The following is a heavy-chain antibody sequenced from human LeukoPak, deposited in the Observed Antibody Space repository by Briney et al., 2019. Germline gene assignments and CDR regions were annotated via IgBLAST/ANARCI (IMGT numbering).Heavy chain of an antibody. J-gene: IGHJ5*02. D-gene: IGHD6-13*01. V-gene: IGHV1-18*01. Sequence: GASVKVSCKASGYTFTTYGISWVRQAPGQGPEWMGWISAYNGNTNYAQKLQGRVTMTTDTSTSTAYMGLRRLRSDDTAVYYCARVIAAAGTQNWFDPWGQGTLVTVSS. CDR2: ISAYNGNT. CDR3: ARVIAAAGTQNWFDP. CDR1: GYTFTTYG.